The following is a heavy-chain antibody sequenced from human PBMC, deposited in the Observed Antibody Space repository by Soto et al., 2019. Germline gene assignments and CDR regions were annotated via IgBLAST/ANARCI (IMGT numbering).Heavy chain of an antibody. CDR1: GGSISSYH. J-gene: IGHJ6*02. V-gene: IGHV4-59*01. CDR2: IYYSGST. Sequence: SETLSLTCTVSGGSISSYHWSWIRQPPGKGLEWIGYIYYSGSTNYNPSLKSRVTISVDTSKNQFSLKLSSVTAADTAVYYCARDRVYSGYDLTSPYYYYYGMDVWGQGTTVTVSS. D-gene: IGHD5-12*01. CDR3: ARDRVYSGYDLTSPYYYYYGMDV.